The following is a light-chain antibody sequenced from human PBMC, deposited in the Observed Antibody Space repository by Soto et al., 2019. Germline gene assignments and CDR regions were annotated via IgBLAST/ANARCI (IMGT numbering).Light chain of an antibody. J-gene: IGLJ3*02. Sequence: QSVLTQPPSASGTPGQRVTISCSGSSSNIGSNYVYWYQQLPGTAPKLLIYRNNQRPSGVPDRFSGSKSGTSASLAISGLRSEDEADYSCAAWDDSLSGPWVFGGGTQLTVL. CDR2: RNN. CDR3: AAWDDSLSGPWV. V-gene: IGLV1-47*01. CDR1: SSNIGSNY.